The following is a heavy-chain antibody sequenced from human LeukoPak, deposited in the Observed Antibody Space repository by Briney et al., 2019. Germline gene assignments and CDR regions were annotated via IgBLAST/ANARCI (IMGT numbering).Heavy chain of an antibody. D-gene: IGHD3-10*01. Sequence: ASVKVSCKASGYTFTSYGISWVRQAPGQGLEWMGWISAYNGNTNYAQKLQGRVTMTTDTSTSTAYMELRSLRSDDTAVHYCARDQYYGSGSYYDRVRNFDYWGQGTLVTVSS. J-gene: IGHJ4*02. CDR2: ISAYNGNT. V-gene: IGHV1-18*01. CDR1: GYTFTSYG. CDR3: ARDQYYGSGSYYDRVRNFDY.